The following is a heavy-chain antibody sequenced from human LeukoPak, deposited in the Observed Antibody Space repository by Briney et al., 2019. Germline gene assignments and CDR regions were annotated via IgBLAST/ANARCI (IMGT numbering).Heavy chain of an antibody. CDR1: GFTFSDYY. J-gene: IGHJ3*02. CDR3: AKVESSSWGDDAFDI. Sequence: PGGSLRLSCAASGFTFSDYYMSWIRQAPGKGLEWVSYISSSGSTIYYADSVKGRFTISRDNAKNSLYLQMNSLRAEDMAVYYCAKVESSSWGDDAFDIWGQGTMVTVSS. V-gene: IGHV3-11*01. CDR2: ISSSGSTI. D-gene: IGHD6-13*01.